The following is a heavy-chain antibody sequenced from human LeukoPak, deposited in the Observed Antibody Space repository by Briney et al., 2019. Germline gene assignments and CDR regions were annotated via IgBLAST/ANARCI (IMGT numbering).Heavy chain of an antibody. J-gene: IGHJ4*02. CDR2: IYPGDSDT. CDR3: ARLHRISGPEANYYFDY. Sequence: GESLKISCKGSGYSFTSYWIGWVRQMPGKGLELMGIIYPGDSDTRYSPSFQGQVTISADKSISTAYLQWSSLKASDTAMYYCARLHRISGPEANYYFDYWGQGTLVTVSS. CDR1: GYSFTSYW. D-gene: IGHD6-13*01. V-gene: IGHV5-51*01.